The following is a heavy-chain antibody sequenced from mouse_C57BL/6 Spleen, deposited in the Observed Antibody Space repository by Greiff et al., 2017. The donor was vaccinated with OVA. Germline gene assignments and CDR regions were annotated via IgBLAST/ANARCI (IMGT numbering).Heavy chain of an antibody. D-gene: IGHD4-1*01. J-gene: IGHJ2*01. CDR2: IYPGDGDT. Sequence: VQLQQSGPELVKPGASVKISCKASGYAFSSSWMNWVKQRPGKGLEWIGRIYPGDGDTNYNGKFKGKVTLTADKSSSTAYMQLSSLTSEDSAVYFCARGTDDWDEDYWGQGTTLTVSS. V-gene: IGHV1-82*01. CDR1: GYAFSSSW. CDR3: ARGTDDWDEDY.